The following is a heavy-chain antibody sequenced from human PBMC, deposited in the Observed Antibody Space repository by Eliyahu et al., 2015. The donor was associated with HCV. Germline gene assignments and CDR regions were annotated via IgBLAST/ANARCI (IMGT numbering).Heavy chain of an antibody. CDR3: AKGVLRFLEWLRQGFDP. CDR1: GFTFSSYA. D-gene: IGHD3-3*01. CDR2: ISGSGGST. V-gene: IGHV3-23*01. J-gene: IGHJ5*02. Sequence: EVQLLESGGGLVQPGGSLRLSCAASGFTFSSYAMGWVRQAPGKGLGWVSAISGSGGSTYYADSVKGRFTISRDNSKNTLYLQMNSLRAEDTAVYYCAKGVLRFLEWLRQGFDPWGQGTLVTVSS.